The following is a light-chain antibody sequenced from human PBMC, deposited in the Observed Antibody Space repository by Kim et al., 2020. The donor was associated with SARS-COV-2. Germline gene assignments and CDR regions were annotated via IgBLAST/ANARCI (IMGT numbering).Light chain of an antibody. CDR3: QQRSNWPLT. V-gene: IGKV3-11*01. Sequence: ERATLSCRASQSVSSYLAWYQQRPGQAPRLLIYDASNRATGIPPRFSGSGSGTDFTLTISSLEPEDFAIYYCQQRSNWPLTFGGGTKVDIK. CDR2: DAS. CDR1: QSVSSY. J-gene: IGKJ4*01.